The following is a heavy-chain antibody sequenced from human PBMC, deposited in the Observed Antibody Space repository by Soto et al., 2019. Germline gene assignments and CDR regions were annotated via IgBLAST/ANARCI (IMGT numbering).Heavy chain of an antibody. Sequence: QVQLVESGGGVVQPGRSLRLSCAASGFTFSSYGMHWVRQAPGKGLEWGAVIWYDGRNKYYADSVKGRFTISRDNSKNMLYLQMDSVRAEDTAVFYCARGNFNYCYGMDVWGQGTTVTVSS. J-gene: IGHJ6*02. V-gene: IGHV3-33*01. CDR1: GFTFSSYG. CDR3: ARGNFNYCYGMDV. CDR2: IWYDGRNK.